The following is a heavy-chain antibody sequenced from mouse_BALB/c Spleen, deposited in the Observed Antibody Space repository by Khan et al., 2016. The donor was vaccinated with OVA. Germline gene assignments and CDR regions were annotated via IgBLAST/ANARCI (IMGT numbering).Heavy chain of an antibody. J-gene: IGHJ1*01. Sequence: EVELVESGGGLVQPGGSLKLSCAASGFTFSGYGMSWVRQTPDKRLELVATINSSGDISYYPDSLKGRFTISRAHAKNSLHLQMSSLKSEDTAMYYCARIYYRYDEGYWYFDVWGAGTTVTVSS. CDR3: ARIYYRYDEGYWYFDV. V-gene: IGHV5-6-3*01. CDR1: GFTFSGYG. CDR2: INSSGDIS. D-gene: IGHD2-14*01.